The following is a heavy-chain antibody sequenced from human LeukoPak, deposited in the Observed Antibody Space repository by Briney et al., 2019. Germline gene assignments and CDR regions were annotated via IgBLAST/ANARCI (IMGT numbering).Heavy chain of an antibody. V-gene: IGHV3-13*04. Sequence: PGGSLRLSCAASGFTFSSYDIHWVRQGTGEGLEWVSGIGTTGDTYYPGSVKGRFTISRENAKNSLYLQMNSLRAGDTAVYYCARGPYYYDSSGYYGDTFDIWGQGTMVTVSS. CDR3: ARGPYYYDSSGYYGDTFDI. J-gene: IGHJ3*02. CDR1: GFTFSSYD. D-gene: IGHD3-22*01. CDR2: IGTTGDT.